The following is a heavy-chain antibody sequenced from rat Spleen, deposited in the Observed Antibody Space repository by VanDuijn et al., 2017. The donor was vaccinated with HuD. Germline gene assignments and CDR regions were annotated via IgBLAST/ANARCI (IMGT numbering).Heavy chain of an antibody. J-gene: IGHJ4*01. CDR2: IIYDGSST. CDR1: GFTFSDYY. Sequence: EVQLVESDGGLVQPGRSLKLSCAASGFTFSDYYMAWVRQAPTKGLEWVATIIYDGSSTYYRDSVKGRFTISRDNAKSTLYLQMDSLRSEDTATYYCATHIAAIWDYYVMDAWGQGASVTVSS. CDR3: ATHIAAIWDYYVMDA. D-gene: IGHD1-2*01. V-gene: IGHV5-29*01.